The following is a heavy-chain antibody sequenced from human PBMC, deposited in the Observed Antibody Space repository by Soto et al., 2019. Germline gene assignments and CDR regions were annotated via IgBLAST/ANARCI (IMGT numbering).Heavy chain of an antibody. D-gene: IGHD3-22*01. Sequence: GGSLRLSCAASGFAVSSNFMSWVRQAPGKGLEWVSAIYSGDNTYYADSVKVRFTISRDNSENTLYLQMNSLRAEDTAVYYCARATMIGLLSSWGPGTLVTVSS. CDR2: IYSGDNT. J-gene: IGHJ5*02. CDR1: GFAVSSNF. V-gene: IGHV3-66*01. CDR3: ARATMIGLLSS.